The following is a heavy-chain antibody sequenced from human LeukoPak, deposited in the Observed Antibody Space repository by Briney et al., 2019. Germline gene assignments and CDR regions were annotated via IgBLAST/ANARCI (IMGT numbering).Heavy chain of an antibody. Sequence: KTSATLSLTCAVSGYSISSGYYWGWIRQPPGKGLEWIGSIYHSGSTYYNPSLKSRVTISVDTSKNQFSLKLSSVTAADTAVYYCARDDYYGSGSNFDYWGQGTLVTVSS. V-gene: IGHV4-38-2*02. CDR1: GYSISSGYY. D-gene: IGHD3-10*01. J-gene: IGHJ4*02. CDR3: ARDDYYGSGSNFDY. CDR2: IYHSGST.